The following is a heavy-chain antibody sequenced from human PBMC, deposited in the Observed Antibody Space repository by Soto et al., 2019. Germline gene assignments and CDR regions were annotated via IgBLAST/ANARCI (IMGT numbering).Heavy chain of an antibody. D-gene: IGHD4-17*01. CDR2: IYYSGRS. Sequence: PSETLSLTCTVSGGSITSSSYYWGWIRQPPGKGLEWIGGIYYSGRSYYNPSLKSRVTMSVDTSKNQFSLTLNSVTAADAAVYYCARQRTTVVTQAYFAYWGQGIPVTVSS. V-gene: IGHV4-39*01. CDR1: GGSITSSSYY. CDR3: ARQRTTVVTQAYFAY. J-gene: IGHJ4*02.